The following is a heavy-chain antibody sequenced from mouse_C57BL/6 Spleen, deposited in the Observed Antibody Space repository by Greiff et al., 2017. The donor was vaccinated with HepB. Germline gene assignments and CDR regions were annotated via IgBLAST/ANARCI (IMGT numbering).Heavy chain of an antibody. CDR3: ARGLGQLYYFDY. CDR1: GYTFTSYW. D-gene: IGHD4-1*01. J-gene: IGHJ2*01. CDR2: IDPSDSYT. V-gene: IGHV1-69*01. Sequence: QVQLKQSGAELVMPGASVKLSCKASGYTFTSYWMHWVKQRPGQGLEWIGEIDPSDSYTNYNQKFKGKSTLTVDKSSSTAYMQLSSLTFEDSAVYYCARGLGQLYYFDYWGQGTTLTVSS.